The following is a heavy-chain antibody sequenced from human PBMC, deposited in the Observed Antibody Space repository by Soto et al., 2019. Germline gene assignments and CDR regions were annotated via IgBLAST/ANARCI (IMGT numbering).Heavy chain of an antibody. Sequence: QVQPQQWGAGVLKPSETLSLTCAIYGASFSPYHWSWIRQSPGKGLEWIGEVNLSGNTYYNPSFKTRVTMSVDASKNQFSLKMGSLTAADTAIYYCARSPTLYNYVWGNSTYWGQGALVTVSS. CDR3: ARSPTLYNYVWGNSTY. D-gene: IGHD3-16*01. J-gene: IGHJ4*02. V-gene: IGHV4-34*01. CDR2: VNLSGNT. CDR1: GASFSPYH.